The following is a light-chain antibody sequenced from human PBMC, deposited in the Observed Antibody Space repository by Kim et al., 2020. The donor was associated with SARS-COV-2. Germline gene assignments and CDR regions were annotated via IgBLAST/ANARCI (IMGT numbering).Light chain of an antibody. CDR3: QQYDNY. V-gene: IGKV1-5*03. J-gene: IGKJ2*01. CDR1: QSNSMW. Sequence: SPLSAAVGDRVIITCRASQSNSMWLAEYQQKPGKAPKLLISKASSLQSGVPSRFSGSGSGTQFTLTISSLQPDDFGTYYCQQYDNYFGQGTKLEI. CDR2: KAS.